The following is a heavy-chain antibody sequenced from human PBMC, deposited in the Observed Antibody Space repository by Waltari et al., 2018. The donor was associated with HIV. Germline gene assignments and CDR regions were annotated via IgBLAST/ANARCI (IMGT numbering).Heavy chain of an antibody. Sequence: QVQLQESGPGLVKPSQTLSLTCTVSGGSISSGGYYCSWIRQHPGRGLEWIGYIYYSGSTYYNPSLKSRVTISVDTSKNQFSLKLSSVTAADTAVYYCARAGGYSFQYNWFDPWGQGTLVTVSS. CDR1: GGSISSGGYY. V-gene: IGHV4-31*03. J-gene: IGHJ5*02. CDR2: IYYSGST. CDR3: ARAGGYSFQYNWFDP. D-gene: IGHD5-18*01.